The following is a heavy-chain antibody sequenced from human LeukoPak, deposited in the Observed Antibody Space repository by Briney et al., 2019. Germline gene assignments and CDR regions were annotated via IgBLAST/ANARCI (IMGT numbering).Heavy chain of an antibody. V-gene: IGHV3-74*01. CDR1: GFTFSNYW. D-gene: IGHD3-22*01. CDR3: AKDRAYYSDSSGYYLVRAYDY. J-gene: IGHJ4*02. Sequence: GGSLRLSCAASGFTFSNYWMQWVRQVPGKGLVWVSRLNNDGSSTTYADSVKGRFTISRDNAKNTLYLQMNSLRAEDTAVYYCAKDRAYYSDSSGYYLVRAYDYWGQGTLVTVSS. CDR2: LNNDGSST.